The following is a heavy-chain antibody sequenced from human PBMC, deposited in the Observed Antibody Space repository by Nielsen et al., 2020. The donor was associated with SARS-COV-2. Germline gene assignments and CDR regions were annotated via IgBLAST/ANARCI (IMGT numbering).Heavy chain of an antibody. CDR2: VDPGGGT. CDR1: SGAFSDYR. CDR3: AGGFPPTGRMFAF. D-gene: IGHD2-8*02. V-gene: IGHV4-34*01. J-gene: IGHJ4*02. Sequence: SETLSLTCGVYSGAFSDYRWTWVRQSPGKGLEWIGKVDPGGGTNYNPSLKSRVSISLDTSKNQFSLKLNSVTAADTALYYCAGGFPPTGRMFAFWGQGTRVTVSS.